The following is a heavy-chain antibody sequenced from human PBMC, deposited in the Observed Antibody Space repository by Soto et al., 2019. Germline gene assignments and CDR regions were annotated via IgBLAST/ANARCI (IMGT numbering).Heavy chain of an antibody. Sequence: GGSLRLSCAVSGFTFTSYAMTWVRQAPGKGLEWVSAISGSGGSEFYADSVKGRFTISRDNSKNTLYLQMKSLRAEDTAVYYCARDRVREQLVLCWFDPWGQGTLVTVSS. J-gene: IGHJ5*02. CDR3: ARDRVREQLVLCWFDP. D-gene: IGHD6-6*01. CDR2: ISGSGGSE. CDR1: GFTFTSYA. V-gene: IGHV3-23*01.